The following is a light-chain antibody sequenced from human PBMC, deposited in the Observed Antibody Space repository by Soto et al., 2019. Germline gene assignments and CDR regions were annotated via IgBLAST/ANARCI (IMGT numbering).Light chain of an antibody. J-gene: IGKJ4*02. CDR2: AAS. V-gene: IGKV1-39*01. CDR3: QQSCSTPRT. CDR1: QSISSY. Sequence: TQSPATLSFSRGERATLSCRASQSISSYLNWYQQKPGKAPRLLIYAASSVDSGVPARFSGSGSGTDFTLTISSLQPEDFAIYYCQQSCSTPRTFGEGTKVDI.